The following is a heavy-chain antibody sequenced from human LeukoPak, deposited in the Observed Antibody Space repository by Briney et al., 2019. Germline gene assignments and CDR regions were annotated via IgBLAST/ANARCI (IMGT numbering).Heavy chain of an antibody. Sequence: ASVKVSCKVSGYTLTELPMHWVRQAPGKGLEWMGGFDPEDGETIYAQKFQGRVTMTEDTSTDTAYMELSSLRSEDTAVYYCATDGPGNYYDSSGHNPMAIWGQGTMVTVSS. V-gene: IGHV1-24*01. CDR2: FDPEDGET. D-gene: IGHD3-22*01. CDR3: ATDGPGNYYDSSGHNPMAI. CDR1: GYTLTELP. J-gene: IGHJ3*02.